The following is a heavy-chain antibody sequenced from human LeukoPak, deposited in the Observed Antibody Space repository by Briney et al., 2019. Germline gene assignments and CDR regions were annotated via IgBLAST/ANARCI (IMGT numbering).Heavy chain of an antibody. J-gene: IGHJ4*02. CDR1: GGSFSDYY. V-gene: IGHV4-34*01. CDR2: INHSGST. D-gene: IGHD5-18*01. CDR3: ATSHYGYHY. Sequence: PSETLSLTCAVYGGSFSDYYWSWIRQPPGKGLEWIGEINHSGSTNYNPSLKSRVTISVDTSKNQFSLKLTSVTAADTAAYYCATSHYGYHYWGQGILVTVSS.